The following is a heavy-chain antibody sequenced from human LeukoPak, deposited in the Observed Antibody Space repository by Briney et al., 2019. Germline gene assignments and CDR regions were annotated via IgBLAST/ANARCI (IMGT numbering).Heavy chain of an antibody. CDR2: IYPGDSDT. CDR1: GYSFTTYW. CDR3: ARHPPNDGSGLFMDY. V-gene: IGHV5-51*01. D-gene: IGHD3-22*01. Sequence: GESLKISCKGSGYSFTTYWIGWVRQMPGKGLECMGVIYPGDSDTRYSPSFQGQVTISVDESINTAYLQWSSLKASDTAMYYCARHPPNDGSGLFMDYWGQGTLVTVSS. J-gene: IGHJ4*02.